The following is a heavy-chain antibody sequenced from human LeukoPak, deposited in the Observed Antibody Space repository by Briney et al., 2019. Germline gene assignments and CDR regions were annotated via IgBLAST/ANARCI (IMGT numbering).Heavy chain of an antibody. CDR3: ARGGGDWNDAYQNAFDI. D-gene: IGHD1-1*01. J-gene: IGHJ3*02. CDR1: GGSFSGSY. Sequence: PSETLSLTCAVYGGSFSGSYWSWIRQSPGKGLEWIGEIIHSGSTTYNPSLKSRVTISMDTSKNQFSLKLSSVTAADTAVYYCARGGGDWNDAYQNAFDIWDQGTMGTVSS. CDR2: IIHSGST. V-gene: IGHV4-34*01.